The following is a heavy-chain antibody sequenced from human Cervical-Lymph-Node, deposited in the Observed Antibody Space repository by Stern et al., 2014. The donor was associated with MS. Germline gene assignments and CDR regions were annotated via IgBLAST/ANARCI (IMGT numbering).Heavy chain of an antibody. D-gene: IGHD4-11*01. CDR2: MSYDGSEK. J-gene: IGHJ4*02. V-gene: IGHV3-30*18. CDR3: AKLRLPPDDSSNYDY. CDR1: GFTFTNFA. Sequence: VQLLESGGGVVQPGMSLKLSCAGSGFTFTNFAMHWVRQAPGQGLEWVAVMSYDGSEKYYADSVAVRFTISRDISKNTVYLQMNSLTTEDTAVYFCAKLRLPPDDSSNYDYWGQGTLVTVSS.